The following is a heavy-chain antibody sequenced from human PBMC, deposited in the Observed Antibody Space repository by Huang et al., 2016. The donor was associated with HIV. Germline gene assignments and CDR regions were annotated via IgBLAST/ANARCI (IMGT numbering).Heavy chain of an antibody. Sequence: QVQLVQSRAEVKKPGASVKVSCKVSEYTLTELSIHWVRQPPGKGLEWMGGVDPEIGETIYAQKFQDRVTMTEDTSTETAFMELSGLRPEDTAVYYCATGFDVFFDFWGQGTLVTVSS. CDR3: ATGFDVFFDF. D-gene: IGHD3-9*01. J-gene: IGHJ4*02. CDR1: EYTLTELS. V-gene: IGHV1-24*01. CDR2: VDPEIGET.